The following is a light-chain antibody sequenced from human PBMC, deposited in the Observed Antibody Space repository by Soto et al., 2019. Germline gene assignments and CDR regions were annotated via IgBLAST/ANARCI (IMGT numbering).Light chain of an antibody. CDR2: DAA. V-gene: IGKV1-33*01. J-gene: IGKJ2*01. CDR3: QQYDTLTPYT. Sequence: DIQRTQSPSSLSASAGDRVTIACEAKNDTGNHLNWYQQKPAKAASILLFDAANMEIGVVSRLSGSGSGTAVTSPISTMQQEEIVTSYCQQYDTLTPYTFGQGTKVDIK. CDR1: NDTGNH.